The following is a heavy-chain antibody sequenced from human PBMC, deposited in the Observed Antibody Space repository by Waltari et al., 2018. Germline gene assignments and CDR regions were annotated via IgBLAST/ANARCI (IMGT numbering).Heavy chain of an antibody. Sequence: EVQLVQSGAEVKKPGESLKISCKGSGYSFTSYWIGWVRQMHGKGLEWMGIIYPGDSYTRYSPAFQGQVTISADKSISTAYLQWSSLKASDTAMYDCARGVVNFWSGYYLPGDYFDYWGQGTLVTVSS. D-gene: IGHD3-3*01. CDR1: GYSFTSYW. CDR2: IYPGDSYT. J-gene: IGHJ4*02. CDR3: ARGVVNFWSGYYLPGDYFDY. V-gene: IGHV5-51*01.